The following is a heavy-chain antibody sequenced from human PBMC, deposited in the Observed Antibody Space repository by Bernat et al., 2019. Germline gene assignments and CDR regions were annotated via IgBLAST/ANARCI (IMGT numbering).Heavy chain of an antibody. Sequence: QVQLVESGGGVVQPWRSLRLSCAASGFTFSSYGMHWVRQAPGKGLEWVAVIWYDGSNKYYADSVKGRFTISRDNSKNTLYLQMNSLRAEDTAVYYCARGGPYWQWLGSDAFDIWGQGTMVTVSS. CDR2: IWYDGSNK. CDR3: ARGGPYWQWLGSDAFDI. V-gene: IGHV3-33*01. D-gene: IGHD6-19*01. CDR1: GFTFSSYG. J-gene: IGHJ3*02.